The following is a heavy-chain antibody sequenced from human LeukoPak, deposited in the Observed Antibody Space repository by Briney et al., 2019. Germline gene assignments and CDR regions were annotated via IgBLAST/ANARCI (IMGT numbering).Heavy chain of an antibody. J-gene: IGHJ1*01. CDR2: ISSSGGYT. CDR1: GFILSTYV. D-gene: IGHD3-22*01. Sequence: GGSLRLSCAASGFILSTYVMSWVRQAPGKGLEWVSTISSSGGYTYFADSVKGRFTISRDNSKNTLYLQMNSLRAEDTAVYYCADYYDSSGYYLQYFQHWGQGTLVTVSS. CDR3: ADYYDSSGYYLQYFQH. V-gene: IGHV3-23*01.